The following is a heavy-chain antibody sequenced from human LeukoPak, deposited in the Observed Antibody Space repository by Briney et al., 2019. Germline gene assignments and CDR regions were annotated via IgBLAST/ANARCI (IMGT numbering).Heavy chain of an antibody. D-gene: IGHD6-19*01. Sequence: GGSLRLSCAASGFTFSSYAMHWVRQAPGKGLEWVAVISYDGSNKYYADSVKGRFTISRDNSKNTLYLQMNSLRAEDTAVYYCAREHKQWLGFDYWGQGTQVTVSS. CDR3: AREHKQWLGFDY. V-gene: IGHV3-30-3*01. J-gene: IGHJ4*02. CDR2: ISYDGSNK. CDR1: GFTFSSYA.